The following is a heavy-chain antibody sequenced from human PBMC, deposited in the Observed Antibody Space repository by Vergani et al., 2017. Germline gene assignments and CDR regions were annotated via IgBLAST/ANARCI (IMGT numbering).Heavy chain of an antibody. CDR3: ARDRSRDY. V-gene: IGHV3-30*04. CDR2: ISYDGSNK. Sequence: VQLVESGGGVVQPGRSLRLSCAASGFSFSSYAMHWVRQAPGKGLEWVAVISYDGSNKYYADSVKGRFTISRDNSKNTLYLQMNSLRVEDTAVYYCARDRSRDYGGQGTLVTVSS. J-gene: IGHJ4*02. CDR1: GFSFSSYA.